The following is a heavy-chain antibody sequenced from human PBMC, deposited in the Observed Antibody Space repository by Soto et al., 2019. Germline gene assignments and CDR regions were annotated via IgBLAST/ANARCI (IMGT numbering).Heavy chain of an antibody. V-gene: IGHV3-30*18. CDR3: AKEVWGYCSGGTCYSFDY. Sequence: QVQLVECGGGVVQPGKSLRLSCAASGFTFSSYGMHWVRQAPGKGLEWVAVMSYDGSNKYYADSVKGRFTISRDSSKNTLYLQMNSLRAEDTAVYYCAKEVWGYCSGGTCYSFDYWGQGTLVTVSS. CDR1: GFTFSSYG. J-gene: IGHJ4*02. D-gene: IGHD2-15*01. CDR2: MSYDGSNK.